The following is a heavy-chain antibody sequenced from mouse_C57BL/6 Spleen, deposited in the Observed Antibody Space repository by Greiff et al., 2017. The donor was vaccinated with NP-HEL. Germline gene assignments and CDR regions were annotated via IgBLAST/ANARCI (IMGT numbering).Heavy chain of an antibody. Sequence: VQLQQSGPGLVKPSQSLSLTCSVTGYSITSGYYWNWIRQFPGNKLEWMGYISYDGSNNYNPSPKNRISITRDTSKNQFFLKLNSVTTEDTATYYCARTSSYGYFDVWGTGPTVTVSS. V-gene: IGHV3-6*01. D-gene: IGHD1-1*01. J-gene: IGHJ1*03. CDR3: ARTSSYGYFDV. CDR2: ISYDGSN. CDR1: GYSITSGYY.